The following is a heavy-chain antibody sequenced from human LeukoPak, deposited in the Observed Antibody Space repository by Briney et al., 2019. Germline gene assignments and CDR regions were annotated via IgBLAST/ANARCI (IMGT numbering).Heavy chain of an antibody. CDR1: GGSISSYY. D-gene: IGHD4-17*01. CDR2: IESSGSS. CDR3: ARDFGDYTVYFDY. J-gene: IGHJ4*02. Sequence: PSETLSLTCTVSGGSISSYYWNWIRQPAGKGLEWIGRIESSGSSNYNPSLKSRVTMSVDTSKNQFSLKLNSVTAAGTAVYYCARDFGDYTVYFDYWGQGTLVTVSS. V-gene: IGHV4-4*07.